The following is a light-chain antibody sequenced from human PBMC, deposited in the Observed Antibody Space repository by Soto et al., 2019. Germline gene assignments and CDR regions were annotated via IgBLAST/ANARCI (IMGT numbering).Light chain of an antibody. J-gene: IGLJ3*02. CDR1: SSDVADYNY. CDR2: EVS. V-gene: IGLV2-8*01. Sequence: QSALTQPPSASGSPGQSVTISCTGTSSDVADYNYVSWYQQYPGKAPKLMIYEVSKRPSGVPDRFSGSKSGNTASLTVSGLQAEDEADYYCSAYAGSNNWVFGGGTKLTV. CDR3: SAYAGSNNWV.